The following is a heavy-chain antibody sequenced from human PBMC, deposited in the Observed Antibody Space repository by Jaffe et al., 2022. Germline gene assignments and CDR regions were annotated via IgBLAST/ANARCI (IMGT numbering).Heavy chain of an antibody. D-gene: IGHD3-3*01. CDR3: ARGGRGPIFGLVISSGFWYFDL. Sequence: EVQLVESGGGLVKPGGSLRLSCAASGFTFSSYSMNWVRQAPGKGLEWVSSISSSSSYIYYADSVKGRFTISRDNAKNSLYLQMNSLRAEDTAVYYCARGGRGPIFGLVISSGFWYFDLWGRGTLVTVSS. J-gene: IGHJ2*01. CDR2: ISSSSSYI. CDR1: GFTFSSYS. V-gene: IGHV3-21*01.